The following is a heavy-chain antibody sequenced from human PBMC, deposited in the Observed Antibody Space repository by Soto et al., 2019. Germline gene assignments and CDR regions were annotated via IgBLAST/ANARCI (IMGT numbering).Heavy chain of an antibody. CDR2: ISYDGSNK. CDR3: ARDRITGTTGDAFDI. Sequence: QVQLVESGGGVVQLGRSLRLSCAASGFTFSSYAMHWVRQAPGKGLEWVAVISYDGSNKYYADSVKGRFTISRDNSKNTLYLQMNSLRAEDTAVYYCARDRITGTTGDAFDIWGQGTMVTVSS. D-gene: IGHD1-20*01. CDR1: GFTFSSYA. J-gene: IGHJ3*02. V-gene: IGHV3-30-3*01.